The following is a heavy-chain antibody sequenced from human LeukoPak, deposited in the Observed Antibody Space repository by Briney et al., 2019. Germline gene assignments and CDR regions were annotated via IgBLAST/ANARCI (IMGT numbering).Heavy chain of an antibody. CDR2: ISGSGGST. J-gene: IGHJ4*02. CDR3: STGYPSNVAY. V-gene: IGHV3-23*01. D-gene: IGHD3-16*02. Sequence: GGSLRLSCAASGFTFSSYAMSWVRQAPGKGLEWVSAISGSGGSTYYADSVKGRVTISRDSAKYTLYLQMKILRVEDGALDFCSTGYPSNVAYWGQRTPVTASS. CDR1: GFTFSSYA.